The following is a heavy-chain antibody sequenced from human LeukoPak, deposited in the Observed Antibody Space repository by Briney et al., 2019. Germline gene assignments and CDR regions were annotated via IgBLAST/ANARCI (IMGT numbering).Heavy chain of an antibody. V-gene: IGHV1-8*01. CDR3: ARGVGGYDILTGYSSYWYFDL. D-gene: IGHD3-9*01. CDR2: MNPNSGNT. Sequence: ASVKVSCKASGYTFTSYDINWVRQATGQGLEWVGWMNPNSGNTGYAQKFQGRVTMTRNTSISTAYMELSSLRSEDTAVYYCARGVGGYDILTGYSSYWYFDLWGHGTLVTVSS. CDR1: GYTFTSYD. J-gene: IGHJ2*01.